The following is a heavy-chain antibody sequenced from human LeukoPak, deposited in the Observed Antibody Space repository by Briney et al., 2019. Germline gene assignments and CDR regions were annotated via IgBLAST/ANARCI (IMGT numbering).Heavy chain of an antibody. Sequence: PSETLSLTCTVSGGSISSYYWSWIRQPPGKGLEWIGEINHSGSTNYNPSLKSRVTISVDTSKNQFSLKLSSVTAADTAVYYCARGAPSSVGATTDFDFWGQGTLVTVSS. CDR1: GGSISSYY. V-gene: IGHV4-34*01. J-gene: IGHJ4*02. D-gene: IGHD1-26*01. CDR2: INHSGST. CDR3: ARGAPSSVGATTDFDF.